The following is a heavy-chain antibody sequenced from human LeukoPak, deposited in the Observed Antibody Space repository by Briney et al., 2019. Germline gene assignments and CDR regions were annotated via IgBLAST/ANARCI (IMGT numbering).Heavy chain of an antibody. Sequence: GGSLRLSCAASGFTFSSYAMSWVRQAPGNGLEWVSGITGSGGSTYYADSVKGRFTISRDNSKNTLYLQMNSLRAEDTAVYYCAKGPITWPNGFDYWGQGTLVTVSS. CDR1: GFTFSSYA. J-gene: IGHJ4*02. V-gene: IGHV3-23*01. CDR3: AKGPITWPNGFDY. CDR2: ITGSGGST.